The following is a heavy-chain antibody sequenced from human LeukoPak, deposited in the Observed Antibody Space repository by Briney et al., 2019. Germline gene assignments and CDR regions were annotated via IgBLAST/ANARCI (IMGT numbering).Heavy chain of an antibody. D-gene: IGHD4-23*01. CDR3: AKDLILGGNSVRGFDY. V-gene: IGHV3-23*01. Sequence: GGSLRLSCAASGFTFSSYAMSWVRQAPGKGLEWVSGISCSGDNTYYADSVKGRFTISRDNSKNTLYLQMNSLRAEDTAVYYCAKDLILGGNSVRGFDYWGQGTLVTVSS. J-gene: IGHJ4*02. CDR2: ISCSGDNT. CDR1: GFTFSSYA.